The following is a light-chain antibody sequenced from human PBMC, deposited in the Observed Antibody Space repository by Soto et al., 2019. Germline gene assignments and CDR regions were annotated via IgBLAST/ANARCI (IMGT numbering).Light chain of an antibody. Sequence: EIVFTQSPGTLSLSPGGRATLSCRASQSVSDSSLAWYHQKPGQAPRLLIYGASRRATGIPARFSGSGSGTEFTLTISSLQSEDFAVYYCQQYNNWPPITFGQGTRLEIK. CDR3: QQYNNWPPIT. V-gene: IGKV3D-15*01. CDR1: QSVSDSS. J-gene: IGKJ5*01. CDR2: GAS.